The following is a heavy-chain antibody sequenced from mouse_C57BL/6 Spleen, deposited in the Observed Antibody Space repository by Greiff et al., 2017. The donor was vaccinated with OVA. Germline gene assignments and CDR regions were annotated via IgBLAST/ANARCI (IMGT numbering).Heavy chain of an antibody. CDR1: GYAFTNYL. J-gene: IGHJ3*01. V-gene: IGHV1-54*01. Sequence: QVQLQQSGAELVRPGTSVKVSCKASGYAFTNYLIEWVKQRPGQGLEWIGVINPGSGGTNYNEKFQGKATLTADKSSSTAYMYLSILTSYDSSVYFFAIGAMQLTLPFSYWCQGSLVTVSA. D-gene: IGHD6-5*01. CDR3: AIGAMQLTLPFSY. CDR2: INPGSGGT.